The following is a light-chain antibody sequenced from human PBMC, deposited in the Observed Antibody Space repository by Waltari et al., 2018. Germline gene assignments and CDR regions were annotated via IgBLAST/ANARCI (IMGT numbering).Light chain of an antibody. CDR2: KAS. Sequence: DIQMTQSPSSLSASVGDRVTITCRASENVNNYLNWYQQKPGKAPKLLIYKASTLQSGVPSRFSGSGSVTDYTFTISSLQSEDVATYYCQPGYGTPFTFGPGTKLDIK. CDR3: QPGYGTPFT. V-gene: IGKV1-39*02. J-gene: IGKJ3*01. CDR1: ENVNNY.